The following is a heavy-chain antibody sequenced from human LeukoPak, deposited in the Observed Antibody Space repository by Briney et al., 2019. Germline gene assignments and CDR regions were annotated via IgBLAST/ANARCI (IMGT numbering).Heavy chain of an antibody. CDR1: GFTFSSYS. CDR3: ARDRRIRGTYYYYGMDV. D-gene: IGHD3-16*01. CDR2: ISSSSSYI. V-gene: IGHV3-21*01. Sequence: GGSLRLSCAASGFTFSSYSMNWVRQAPGKGLEWVSSISSSSSYIYYADSVKGRFTISRDNSKNTLYLQINSLRAEDTAVYYCARDRRIRGTYYYYGMDVWGHGTTVTVSS. J-gene: IGHJ6*02.